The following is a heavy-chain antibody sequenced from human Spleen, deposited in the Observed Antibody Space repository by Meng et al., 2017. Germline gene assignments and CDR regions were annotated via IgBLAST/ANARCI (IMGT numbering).Heavy chain of an antibody. CDR3: GRGGNENWGPVGY. CDR2: INPSGGTT. D-gene: IGHD7-27*01. J-gene: IGHJ4*02. CDR1: GGSFSTHT. Sequence: QVQLVQSGAEVKKPGSSVKVACKTSGGSFSTHTFSWVRQAPGQGLEWMGIINPSGGTTSYAQNFQGRVTVTRDTSTSTVYMELSSLRSEDTAVYYCGRGGNENWGPVGYWGQGTLVTVSS. V-gene: IGHV1-46*03.